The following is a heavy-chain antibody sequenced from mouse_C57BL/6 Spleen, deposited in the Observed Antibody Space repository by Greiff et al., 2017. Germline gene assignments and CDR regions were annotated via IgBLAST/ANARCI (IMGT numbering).Heavy chain of an antibody. V-gene: IGHV1-85*01. D-gene: IGHD2-2*01. CDR1: GYTFTSYD. CDR3: AKGGYGDAMGC. J-gene: IGHJ4*01. CDR2: IYPRDGST. Sequence: VQLQESGPELVKPGASVKLSCKASGYTFTSYDINWVKQRPGQGLEWIGWIYPRDGSTKYNEKFKGKATLTVDTSSSTAYMELHSLTSEDSAVYFCAKGGYGDAMGCWGQGTSVTVSS.